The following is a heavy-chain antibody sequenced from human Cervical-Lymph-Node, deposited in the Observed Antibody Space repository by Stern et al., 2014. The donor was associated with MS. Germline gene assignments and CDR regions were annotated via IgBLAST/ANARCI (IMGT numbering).Heavy chain of an antibody. CDR3: ARPECTGGTCYSSWFDP. CDR1: GFTFSTYW. V-gene: IGHV3-7*01. Sequence: VQLEESGGGLVQPGGSLRLSCAASGFTFSTYWMSWVRQAPGKGQEWVAKLKHDGSQKYYVDSVKGRSTISRDNAKNSLYLQMNSLRAEDTAVYYCARPECTGGTCYSSWFDPWGQGTLVTVSS. D-gene: IGHD2-15*01. CDR2: LKHDGSQK. J-gene: IGHJ5*02.